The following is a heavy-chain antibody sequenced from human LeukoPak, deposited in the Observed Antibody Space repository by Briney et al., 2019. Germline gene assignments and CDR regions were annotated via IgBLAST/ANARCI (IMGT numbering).Heavy chain of an antibody. Sequence: GGSLRLSCAASGFTFSSYIINWVRQAPGKGLEWVSSISSSSSHIYYTDSVKGRFTISRDNAKNSVFLHTNSLRVEDTALYYCTRGHYYGMDVWGQGTTVTVSS. J-gene: IGHJ6*02. CDR3: TRGHYYGMDV. CDR2: ISSSSSHI. CDR1: GFTFSSYI. V-gene: IGHV3-21*01.